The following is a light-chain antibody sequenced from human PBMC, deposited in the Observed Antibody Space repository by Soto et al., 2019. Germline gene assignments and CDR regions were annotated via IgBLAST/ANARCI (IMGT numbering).Light chain of an antibody. Sequence: ESLLMPSVGVLSLSTGERATLSCRASQSVSSSYLAWYQQKPGQAPRLLIYGASSRATGIPDRFSGSGSGTDFTLTISRLEPEDFAVYYCQQYGSSRTFGQGTKVDIK. V-gene: IGKV3-20*01. CDR1: QSVSSSY. J-gene: IGKJ1*01. CDR3: QQYGSSRT. CDR2: GAS.